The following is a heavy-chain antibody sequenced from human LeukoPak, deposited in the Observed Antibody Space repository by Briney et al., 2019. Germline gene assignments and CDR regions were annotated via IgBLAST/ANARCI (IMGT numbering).Heavy chain of an antibody. CDR1: GFTFSSYG. Sequence: GGSLRLSCAASGFTFSSYGMHWVRQAPGKGLEWVAVIWYDGSNKYYADSVKGRFTISRDNSKNTLYLQMNSLRAEATAVYYRARGEREQLVLGYFDYWGQGTLVTVSS. CDR2: IWYDGSNK. CDR3: ARGEREQLVLGYFDY. D-gene: IGHD6-13*01. V-gene: IGHV3-33*01. J-gene: IGHJ4*02.